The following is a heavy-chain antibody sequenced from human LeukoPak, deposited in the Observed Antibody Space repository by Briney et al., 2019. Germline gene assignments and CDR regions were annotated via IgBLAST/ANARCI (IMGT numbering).Heavy chain of an antibody. J-gene: IGHJ4*02. Sequence: GGSLRLSCAASGFTFSSYSMNWVRQAPGKGLEWVSSISSSSSYIYYADSVKGRFTISRDNAKNSLYLQMNSLRAEDTAVYYWARMPTYYYGSGSYYNVPDFDYWGQGTLVTVSS. CDR2: ISSSSSYI. CDR3: ARMPTYYYGSGSYYNVPDFDY. CDR1: GFTFSSYS. V-gene: IGHV3-21*01. D-gene: IGHD3-10*01.